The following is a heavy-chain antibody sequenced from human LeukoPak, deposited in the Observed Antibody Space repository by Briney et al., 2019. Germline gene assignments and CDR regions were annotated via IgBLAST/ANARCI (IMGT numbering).Heavy chain of an antibody. CDR3: ARAYSGYDAGPFDY. CDR1: GFIFSRYG. CDR2: ISDSGGST. J-gene: IGHJ4*02. D-gene: IGHD5-12*01. Sequence: GGSLRLSCAASGFIFSRYGMSWVRQAPGKGLEWVSAISDSGGSTYYADSVKGRFTISRDNSKNTLYLQMNSLRAEDTAVYYCARAYSGYDAGPFDYWGQGTLVTVSS. V-gene: IGHV3-23*01.